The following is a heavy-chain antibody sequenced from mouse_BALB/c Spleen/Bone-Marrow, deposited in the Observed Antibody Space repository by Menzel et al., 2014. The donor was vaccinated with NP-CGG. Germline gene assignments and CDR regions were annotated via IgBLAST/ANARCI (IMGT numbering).Heavy chain of an antibody. V-gene: IGHV5-9-2*01. Sequence: EVHLVESGGGLVKSGGSLKLSCAASGFSFNSYGMSWVRRTPEKRLEWVATVSGGGSYTFYPDSVKGRFTISRDNAKNNLYLQLSSLRSKDTALYYCARHAYYDQTEVSFVYWGQGTLVTVSA. J-gene: IGHJ3*01. CDR1: GFSFNSYG. CDR3: ARHAYYDQTEVSFVY. D-gene: IGHD2-4*01. CDR2: VSGGGSYT.